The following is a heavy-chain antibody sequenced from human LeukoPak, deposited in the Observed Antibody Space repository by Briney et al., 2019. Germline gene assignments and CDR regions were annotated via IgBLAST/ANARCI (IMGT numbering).Heavy chain of an antibody. D-gene: IGHD1-1*01. Sequence: GGSLRLSCAASGFTFSIYWVHWVRQAPGKGLVWVSSINSDGSSTSYADSVKGRFTISRDNAKNTLYLQMNTLRAEDTAVYYCARTTNAFDIWGQGTMVTVSS. CDR1: GFTFSIYW. CDR2: INSDGSST. J-gene: IGHJ3*02. V-gene: IGHV3-74*01. CDR3: ARTTNAFDI.